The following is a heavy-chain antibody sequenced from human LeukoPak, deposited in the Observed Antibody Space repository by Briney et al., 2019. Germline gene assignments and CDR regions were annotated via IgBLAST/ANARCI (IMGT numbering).Heavy chain of an antibody. CDR3: ARSRYYYDSSGYYAY. D-gene: IGHD3-22*01. J-gene: IGHJ4*02. V-gene: IGHV1-2*02. Sequence: GASVKVSCKASGYTFTGYYMHWVRQAPGQGLEWMGWINPNSGGTNYAQKFQGRVTMTRDTYISTAYMELSRLRSDDTAVYYCARSRYYYDSSGYYAYWGQGTLVTVSS. CDR2: INPNSGGT. CDR1: GYTFTGYY.